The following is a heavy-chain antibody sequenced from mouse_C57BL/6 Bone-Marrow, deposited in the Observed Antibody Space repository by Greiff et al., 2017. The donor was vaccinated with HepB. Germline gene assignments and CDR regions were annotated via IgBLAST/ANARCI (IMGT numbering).Heavy chain of an antibody. V-gene: IGHV1-55*01. CDR2: IYPSSGST. Sequence: VKLQQPGAELVKPGASVKMSCKASGYTFTSYWINWVKQRPGQGLEWIGDIYPSSGSTNYNEKFKSKATLTVDTSSSTAYMQLSSLTAEDSAVYYCARWDDGRFDYWGQGTTLTVSS. CDR3: ARWDDGRFDY. J-gene: IGHJ2*01. CDR1: GYTFTSYW. D-gene: IGHD1-1*01.